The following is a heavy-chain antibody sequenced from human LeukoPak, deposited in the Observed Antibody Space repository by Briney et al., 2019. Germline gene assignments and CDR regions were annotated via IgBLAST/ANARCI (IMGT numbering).Heavy chain of an antibody. CDR2: TSSDLNVK. J-gene: IGHJ6*02. Sequence: GGSLGLSCAASGFTFRNYVIHWVRQAPGKGLEWVAVTSSDLNVKLYADSVKGRFTISRDNAKNSLYLQMNSLRAEDTALYYCASMTPYYDILTGYYYYYGMDVWGQGTTVTVSS. CDR3: ASMTPYYDILTGYYYYYGMDV. CDR1: GFTFRNYV. V-gene: IGHV3-30-3*01. D-gene: IGHD3-9*01.